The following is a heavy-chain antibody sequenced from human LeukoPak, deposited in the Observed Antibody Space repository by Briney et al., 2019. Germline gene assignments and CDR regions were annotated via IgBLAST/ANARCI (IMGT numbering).Heavy chain of an antibody. CDR2: VDPEDGVT. CDR3: ATGSSGYYRSTSCPLFDY. D-gene: IGHD2-2*01. V-gene: IGHV1-69-2*01. CDR1: GYTFTASY. J-gene: IGHJ4*02. Sequence: ATVKISCKASGYTFTASYMHWGQQAPGKGREWRGRVDPEDGVTTYTEKIQGRVTITADTSTDTAYIELSSLRSETTTVYYGATGSSGYYRSTSCPLFDYWGQGTLVTVSS.